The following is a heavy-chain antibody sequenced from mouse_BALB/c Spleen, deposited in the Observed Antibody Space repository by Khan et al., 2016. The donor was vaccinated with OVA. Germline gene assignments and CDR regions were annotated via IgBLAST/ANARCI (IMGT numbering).Heavy chain of an antibody. V-gene: IGHV1S81*02. CDR1: GYTFTSYY. D-gene: IGHD1-1*02. J-gene: IGHJ3*01. CDR3: TRSGYGAFAY. CDR2: INPNNGGT. Sequence: VQLQQSGAELVKPGASVKMSCKASGYTFTSYYMYWVKQRPGQGLEWIGEINPNNGGTNFNEKFKSKATLTVDKYSSTAYKQLSSLTSEDSAVYYCTRSGYGAFAYWGQGTLVTVSA.